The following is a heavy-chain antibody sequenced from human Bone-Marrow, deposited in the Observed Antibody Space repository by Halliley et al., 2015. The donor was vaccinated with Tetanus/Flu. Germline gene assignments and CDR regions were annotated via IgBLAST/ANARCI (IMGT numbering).Heavy chain of an antibody. CDR1: GGFINNYY. Sequence: GLVKPSETLSLTCTVSGGFINNYYWTWTRQPPGKGLEWIGYIHYSGSTNYNPSLESRVTFSVDTSKNQFSLRLTSVTAADTAVYFCARVMDRVDAFDIWGQGTMVTVSS. CDR2: IHYSGST. CDR3: ARVMDRVDAFDI. V-gene: IGHV4-59*01. J-gene: IGHJ3*02.